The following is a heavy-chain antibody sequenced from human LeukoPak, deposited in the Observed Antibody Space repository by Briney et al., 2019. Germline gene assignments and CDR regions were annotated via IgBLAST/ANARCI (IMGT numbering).Heavy chain of an antibody. D-gene: IGHD3-3*01. Sequence: SETLSLTCTVSGYSISSGYYWGWIRQPPGKGLEWIGSIYHSGSTYYNPSLKSRVTISVDTSKNQFSLKLSSVTAADTAVYYCARNSIDFWSGYFYYMDVWGQGTTVTVSS. V-gene: IGHV4-38-2*02. CDR3: ARNSIDFWSGYFYYMDV. CDR1: GYSISSGYY. J-gene: IGHJ6*03. CDR2: IYHSGST.